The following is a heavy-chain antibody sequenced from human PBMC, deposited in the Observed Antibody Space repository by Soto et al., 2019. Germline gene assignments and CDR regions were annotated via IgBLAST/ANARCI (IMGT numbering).Heavy chain of an antibody. Sequence: PGGSLILSCAASGFTVSSNYMSWVRQAPGKGLEWVSVIYSGGSTYYADSVKGRFTISRDNSKNTLYLQMNSLRAEDTAVYYCAREKDSGYDLYYYYMDVWGKGTTVTV. D-gene: IGHD5-12*01. J-gene: IGHJ6*03. CDR1: GFTVSSNY. CDR2: IYSGGST. CDR3: AREKDSGYDLYYYYMDV. V-gene: IGHV3-66*01.